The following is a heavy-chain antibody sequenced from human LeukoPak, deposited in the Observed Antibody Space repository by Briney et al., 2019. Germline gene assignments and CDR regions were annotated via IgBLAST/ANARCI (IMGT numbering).Heavy chain of an antibody. Sequence: GGSLRLSCAASGFTFSSYSMNWVRQAPGKGLEWVSSISSSSSYIYYADSVKGRFTISRDNAKNSLYLQMNSLRAEDTAVYYCARDRSTTGRRGFDYWGQGTLVTVSS. CDR2: ISSSSSYI. J-gene: IGHJ4*02. V-gene: IGHV3-21*01. D-gene: IGHD1-1*01. CDR3: ARDRSTTGRRGFDY. CDR1: GFTFSSYS.